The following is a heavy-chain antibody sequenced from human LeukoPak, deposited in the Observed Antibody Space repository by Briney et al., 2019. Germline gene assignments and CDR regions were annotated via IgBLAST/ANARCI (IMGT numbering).Heavy chain of an antibody. V-gene: IGHV4-39*07. J-gene: IGHJ4*02. CDR1: GGSISSSSYY. CDR3: ARYRGTYGYYFDY. CDR2: IYYSGSA. D-gene: IGHD5-24*01. Sequence: SETLSLTCTVSGGSISSSSYYWGWIRQPPGKGLEWIGSIYYSGSAYYNPSLKSRVSISVDTSKNQFSLKLRSVTAADTAVYYCARYRGTYGYYFDYWGQGKLVIVSS.